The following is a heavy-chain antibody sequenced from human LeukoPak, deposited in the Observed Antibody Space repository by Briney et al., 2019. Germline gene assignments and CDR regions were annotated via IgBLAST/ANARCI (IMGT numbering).Heavy chain of an antibody. CDR3: AKAEYSSSSVGY. J-gene: IGHJ4*02. V-gene: IGHV3-53*01. CDR2: IYSGGST. Sequence: GGSLRLSCTVSGFTVSSDSMSWVRQAPGKGLEWVSFIYSGGSTYYADSVKGRFTISRDNSKNTLYLQMNSLRAEDTAVYYCAKAEYSSSSVGYWGQGTLVTVSS. CDR1: GFTVSSDS. D-gene: IGHD6-6*01.